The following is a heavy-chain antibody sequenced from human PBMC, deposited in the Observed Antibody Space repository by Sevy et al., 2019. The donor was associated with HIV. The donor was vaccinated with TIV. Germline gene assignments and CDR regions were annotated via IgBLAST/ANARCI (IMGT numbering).Heavy chain of an antibody. CDR3: ARDRDLSGSYLEYYYYAMDV. J-gene: IGHJ6*02. D-gene: IGHD1-26*01. V-gene: IGHV1-46*01. Sequence: AAVKVSCKASGYTFITYYVHWVRQSPRQGLEGMGLIDPSGRTRYAQKFQGRVSMTGDTSTTTVYMELSSLTSEDTAVYYCARDRDLSGSYLEYYYYAMDVWGQGTTVTVSS. CDR2: IDPSGRT. CDR1: GYTFITYY.